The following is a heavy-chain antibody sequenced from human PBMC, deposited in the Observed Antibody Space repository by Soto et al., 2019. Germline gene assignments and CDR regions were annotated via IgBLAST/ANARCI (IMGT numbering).Heavy chain of an antibody. CDR2: ISYDGSNK. CDR3: AKASKWLLLNIDY. CDR1: GFTFSSYG. J-gene: IGHJ4*02. D-gene: IGHD3-22*01. V-gene: IGHV3-30*18. Sequence: GGSLRLSCAASGFTFSSYGMHWVRQAPGKGLEWVAVISYDGSNKYYADSVKGRFTISRDNSKNTLYLQMNSLRAEDTAVYYCAKASKWLLLNIDYWGQGTLVTVSS.